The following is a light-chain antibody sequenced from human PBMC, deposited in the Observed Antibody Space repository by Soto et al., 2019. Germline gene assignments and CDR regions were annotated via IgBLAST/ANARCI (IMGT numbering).Light chain of an antibody. V-gene: IGLV2-14*01. CDR1: SXXIGXXXX. Sequence: QSALTQPASVSGSLGQSITISCTGTSXXIGXXXXXXXXXXXXXXXXXXXXFEVSNRPSGVSDRFSGSNSGNTASLTISGLQAEDEADYYCTSYSRYRVLVFGGGTKVTVL. CDR2: EVS. J-gene: IGLJ3*02. CDR3: TSYSRYRVLV.